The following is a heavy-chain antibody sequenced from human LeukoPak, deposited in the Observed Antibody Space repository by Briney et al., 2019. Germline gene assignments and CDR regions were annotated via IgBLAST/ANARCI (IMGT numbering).Heavy chain of an antibody. V-gene: IGHV1-3*01. CDR1: GYTFTSYA. D-gene: IGHD2-2*01. CDR2: INAGNGNT. J-gene: IGHJ4*02. CDR3: ARFPVYCSSTSCLYYFDY. Sequence: WASVKVSCKASGYTFTSYAMHWVRQAPGQRLEWMGWINAGNGNTKYSQKFQGRVTITRDTSASTAYMELSSLRSEDTAVYYCARFPVYCSSTSCLYYFDYWGQGTLVTVS.